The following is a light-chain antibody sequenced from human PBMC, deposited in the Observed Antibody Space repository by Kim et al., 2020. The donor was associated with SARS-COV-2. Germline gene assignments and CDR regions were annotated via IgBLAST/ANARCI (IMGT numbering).Light chain of an antibody. CDR3: QAWDTTTLV. Sequence: SYELTQPPSVSVPPGQTASITCSGDKLGNKYASWYQQKPGQSPVLVIYQDTKRPSGIPERFSGSNSGNTATLTISGTQAMDEGDYFCQAWDTTTLVFGGGTQLTVL. V-gene: IGLV3-1*01. CDR1: KLGNKY. J-gene: IGLJ2*01. CDR2: QDT.